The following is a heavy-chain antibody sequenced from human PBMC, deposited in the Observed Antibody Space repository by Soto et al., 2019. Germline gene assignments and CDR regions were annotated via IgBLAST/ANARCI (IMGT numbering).Heavy chain of an antibody. CDR1: GYRLSTFW. Sequence: GESLKISCMGSGYRLSTFWIAWVRQMPGRGLEWMGIIYPGDSQTRYSPSFQGHVTISVDKSINTAYLQWSSLEASDTAMYYCAKYCGGDCPRDYWGQGTLGTVSS. CDR2: IYPGDSQT. J-gene: IGHJ4*02. CDR3: AKYCGGDCPRDY. D-gene: IGHD2-21*02. V-gene: IGHV5-51*01.